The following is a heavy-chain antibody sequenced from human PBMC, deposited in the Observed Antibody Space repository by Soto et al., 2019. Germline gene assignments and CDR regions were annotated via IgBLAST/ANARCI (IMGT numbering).Heavy chain of an antibody. Sequence: SETLPLTYTGSGDTATSGKHCWIWILQPPEKGLEYIGYIFYSENTSYHPSLKSRVTISVDTSKNQFSLKLSSVTAADTALYYCARVLVEMATLGYYYSYAVDVWGQGTTVT. J-gene: IGHJ6*02. CDR3: ARVLVEMATLGYYYSYAVDV. D-gene: IGHD5-12*01. CDR1: GDTATSGKHC. V-gene: IGHV4-61*01. CDR2: IFYSENT.